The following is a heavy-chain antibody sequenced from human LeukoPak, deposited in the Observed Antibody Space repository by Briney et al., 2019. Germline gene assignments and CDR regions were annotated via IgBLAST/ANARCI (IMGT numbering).Heavy chain of an antibody. CDR3: ARDPEEWELLFDY. Sequence: GGSLRLSCAASGFTFSSYWMSWVRQAPGKGLEWVANIKQDGSEKYYVDSVKGRFTIFRDNAKNSLYLQMNSLRAEDTAVYYCARDPEEWELLFDYWGQGTLVTVSS. D-gene: IGHD1-26*01. CDR2: IKQDGSEK. J-gene: IGHJ4*02. CDR1: GFTFSSYW. V-gene: IGHV3-7*01.